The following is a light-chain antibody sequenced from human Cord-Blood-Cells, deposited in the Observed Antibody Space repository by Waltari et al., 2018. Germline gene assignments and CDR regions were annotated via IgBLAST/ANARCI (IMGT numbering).Light chain of an antibody. CDR1: SSDVGGYNY. V-gene: IGLV2-14*01. J-gene: IGLJ1*01. CDR3: SSYTSSSTLDV. CDR2: DVS. Sequence: QSALTQPASVSGSPGQSIPISCTGTSSDVGGYNYVSWYQQHPGKAPKLMIYDVSNRPSGVSNRFSGSKSGNTASLTISGLQAEDEAGYYCSSYTSSSTLDVFGTGTKVTVL.